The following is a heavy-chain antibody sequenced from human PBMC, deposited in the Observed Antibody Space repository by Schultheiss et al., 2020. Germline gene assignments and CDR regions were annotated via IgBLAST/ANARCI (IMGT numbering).Heavy chain of an antibody. CDR2: IWYDGSNK. CDR3: ARDGAIGSVLVVYAIGNWFDP. J-gene: IGHJ5*02. V-gene: IGHV3-33*01. CDR1: GFTFSSYG. D-gene: IGHD2-8*02. Sequence: GGSLRLSCAASGFTFSSYGMHWVRQAPGKGLEWVAVIWYDGSNKYYADSVKGRFTISRDNSKNTLYLQMNSLRAEDTAVYYCARDGAIGSVLVVYAIGNWFDPWGQGTLVNVSS.